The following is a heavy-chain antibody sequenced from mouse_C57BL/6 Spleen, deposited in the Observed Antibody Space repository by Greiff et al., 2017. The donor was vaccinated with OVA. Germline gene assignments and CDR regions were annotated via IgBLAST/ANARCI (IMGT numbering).Heavy chain of an antibody. V-gene: IGHV1-26*01. CDR1: GYTFTDYY. CDR2: INPNNGGT. J-gene: IGHJ3*01. D-gene: IGHD2-4*01. CDR3: ARGGYDYSWFAY. Sequence: EVKLQQSGPELVKPGASVKISCKASGYTFTDYYMNWVKQSHGKSLEWIGDINPNNGGTSYNQKFKGKATLTVDKSSSTAYMELRSLTSEDSAVYYCARGGYDYSWFAYWGQGTLVTVSA.